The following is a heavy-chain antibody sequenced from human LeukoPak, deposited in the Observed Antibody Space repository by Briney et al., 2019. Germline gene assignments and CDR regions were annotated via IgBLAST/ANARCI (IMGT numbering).Heavy chain of an antibody. Sequence: GGSLRLSCAASGFTFSSYAMTWVRQAPGKGLDWVSFISGSGGSIKSADSVKGRFTISRDNSKNTLYLQMNSLRAEDTAVYYCAKDLDSGTDYVLDYWGQGTLITVSS. V-gene: IGHV3-23*01. J-gene: IGHJ4*02. CDR2: ISGSGGSI. CDR1: GFTFSSYA. D-gene: IGHD1-26*01. CDR3: AKDLDSGTDYVLDY.